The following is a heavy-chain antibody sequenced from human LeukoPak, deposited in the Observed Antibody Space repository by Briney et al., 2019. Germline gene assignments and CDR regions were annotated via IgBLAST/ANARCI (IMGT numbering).Heavy chain of an antibody. V-gene: IGHV1-2*02. Sequence: ASVKVSCKASGYTFTGYYMHWVRQAPGQGLEWMGWINPNSGGTNYAQKFQGRVTMTRDTSTSTVYMELSSLRSEDTAVYYCALSVGQLVPRVLDYWGQGTLVTVSS. CDR1: GYTFTGYY. CDR3: ALSVGQLVPRVLDY. D-gene: IGHD6-6*01. J-gene: IGHJ4*02. CDR2: INPNSGGT.